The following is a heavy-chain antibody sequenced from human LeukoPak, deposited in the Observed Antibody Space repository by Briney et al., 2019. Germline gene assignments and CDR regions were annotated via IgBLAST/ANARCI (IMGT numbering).Heavy chain of an antibody. J-gene: IGHJ5*02. V-gene: IGHV5-51*01. CDR2: IYPGDSDT. CDR1: GYSFTSYW. CDR3: ARGPYYDFWSGYYRFPFDP. D-gene: IGHD3-3*01. Sequence: GESLKISCKGSGYSFTSYWIGWVRQMPGKGLEWMGIIYPGDSDTRYSPSFQGQVTISADKSISTAYLQWSSLKASDTAMYYCARGPYYDFWSGYYRFPFDPWGQGTLVTVSS.